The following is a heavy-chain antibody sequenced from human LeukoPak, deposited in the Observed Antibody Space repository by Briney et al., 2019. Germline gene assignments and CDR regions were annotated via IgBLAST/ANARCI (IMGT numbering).Heavy chain of an antibody. CDR2: IYHSGST. CDR1: GGSIYSSTW. Sequence: SGTLSLTCAVSGGSIYSSTWWSWVRQPPGKGLEWIGEIYHSGSTNYNPSLKSRVSISVDKSKNQFSLNLSSVTAADTAVYYCASRSTVYGYDYWGQGTLVTVSS. D-gene: IGHD2-8*01. CDR3: ASRSTVYGYDY. J-gene: IGHJ4*02. V-gene: IGHV4-4*02.